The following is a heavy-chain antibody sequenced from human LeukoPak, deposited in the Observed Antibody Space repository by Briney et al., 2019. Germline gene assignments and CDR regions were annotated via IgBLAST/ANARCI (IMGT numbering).Heavy chain of an antibody. CDR3: ARSTLVRGMDV. Sequence: SETLSLTCAVSGYSISSTNSWGWIRQPPGKGLEWIGYIYYSGSTYYNPSLRSRVTMSVDTSKNQFSLKLSSVTAADTAVYYCARSTLVRGMDVWGQGTTVTVSS. J-gene: IGHJ6*02. CDR2: IYYSGST. V-gene: IGHV4-28*01. D-gene: IGHD4-23*01. CDR1: GYSISSTNS.